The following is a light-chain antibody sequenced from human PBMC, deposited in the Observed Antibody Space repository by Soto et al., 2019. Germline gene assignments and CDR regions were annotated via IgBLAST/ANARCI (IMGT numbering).Light chain of an antibody. CDR2: EAS. CDR3: QQYNNYSEA. Sequence: DIQMAQSRSTRSSSVGKSVLIESGASQSISTWLAWYQKKQGKATKVLIYEASKLESGVPSRFSGSGSGTELTITISTLQPDDVETYYCQQYNNYSEAFGEGTKVDIK. V-gene: IGKV1-5*01. CDR1: QSISTW. J-gene: IGKJ1*01.